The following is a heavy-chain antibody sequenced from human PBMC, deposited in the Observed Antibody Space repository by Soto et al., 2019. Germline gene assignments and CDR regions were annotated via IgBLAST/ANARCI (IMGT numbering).Heavy chain of an antibody. V-gene: IGHV1-69*13. J-gene: IGHJ4*02. CDR2: IIPIFGTA. CDR3: AREGTTVTTLDY. CDR1: GGTFSSYA. D-gene: IGHD4-17*01. Sequence: GASVKVSCKASGGTFSSYAISWVRQAPGQGLEWMGGIIPIFGTANYAQKFQGRVTITADESTSTAYMELSSLRSEDTAVYYCAREGTTVTTLDYWGQGTLVTVSS.